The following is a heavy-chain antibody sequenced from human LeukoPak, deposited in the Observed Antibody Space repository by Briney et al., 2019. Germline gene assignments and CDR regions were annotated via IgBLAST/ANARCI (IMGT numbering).Heavy chain of an antibody. J-gene: IGHJ5*02. Sequence: GASVKVSCKASGYTFTSYYMHWVRQAPGQGLEWMGIINPSGGSTSYPQKFQGRVTMTRDTSTSTVYMELSSLRSEDTAVYYCARDKTRTSIAAPPGFDPWGQGTLVTVSS. D-gene: IGHD6-6*01. CDR2: INPSGGST. CDR3: ARDKTRTSIAAPPGFDP. CDR1: GYTFTSYY. V-gene: IGHV1-46*01.